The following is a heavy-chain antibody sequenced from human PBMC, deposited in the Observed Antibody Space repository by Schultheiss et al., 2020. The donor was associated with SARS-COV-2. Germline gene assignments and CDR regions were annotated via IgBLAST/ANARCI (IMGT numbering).Heavy chain of an antibody. CDR2: INGDGSSI. Sequence: GGSLRLSCAASGFTFSSYWMHWVRQAPGKGLVWVSRINGDGSSIGYADSVKGRFTTSRDNAKNSLYLQMNSLRDEETAVYYCAREATKFYGMDVWGQGTTVTVSS. D-gene: IGHD1-26*01. CDR1: GFTFSSYW. CDR3: AREATKFYGMDV. V-gene: IGHV3-74*01. J-gene: IGHJ6*02.